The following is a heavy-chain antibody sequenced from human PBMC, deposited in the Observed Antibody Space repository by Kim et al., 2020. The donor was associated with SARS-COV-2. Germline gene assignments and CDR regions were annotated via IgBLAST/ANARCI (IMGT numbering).Heavy chain of an antibody. V-gene: IGHV1-8*01. Sequence: AQKFQGRVTMTRNTSISTAYMELSSLRSEDTAVYYCALEMATITGAGFDYWGQGTLVTVSS. D-gene: IGHD5-12*01. J-gene: IGHJ4*02. CDR3: ALEMATITGAGFDY.